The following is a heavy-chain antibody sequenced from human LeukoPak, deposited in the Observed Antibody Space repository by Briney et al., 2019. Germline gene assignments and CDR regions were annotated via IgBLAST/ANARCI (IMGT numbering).Heavy chain of an antibody. Sequence: GGSLRLSCEASGLTFSNYGMSWVRQAPGKGLQWVSAITGDGTSTYYADSVKGRFTISRDNSKNMLYLQMSSLRAEDTAVYYCAKMHGYFDYWGQGALVPVSS. CDR3: AKMHGYFDY. CDR2: ITGDGTST. V-gene: IGHV3-23*01. J-gene: IGHJ4*02. CDR1: GLTFSNYG.